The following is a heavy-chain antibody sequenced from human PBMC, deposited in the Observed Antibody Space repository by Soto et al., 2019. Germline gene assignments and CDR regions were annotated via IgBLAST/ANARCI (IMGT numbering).Heavy chain of an antibody. V-gene: IGHV1-69*13. D-gene: IGHD3-22*01. CDR1: GGTFSSYA. CDR3: ARKYYYDSSGYPSTFDP. J-gene: IGHJ5*02. CDR2: IIPIFGTA. Sequence: SVKVSCKASGGTFSSYAISWVRQAPGQGLEWMGGIIPIFGTANYAQKFQGRVTITADESTSTAYMELSSLRSEDTAVYYCARKYYYDSSGYPSTFDPWGQGTLVTVSS.